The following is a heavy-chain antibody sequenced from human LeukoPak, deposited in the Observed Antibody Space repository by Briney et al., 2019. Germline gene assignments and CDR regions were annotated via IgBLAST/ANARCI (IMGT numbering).Heavy chain of an antibody. CDR3: ARERYNWNGGFDY. CDR1: GFTFSSYW. Sequence: GRSLRLSCAASGFTFSSYWMSWVRQAPGKGLEWVANIKQDGSEKYYVDSVKGRFTISRDNAKNSLYLQMNSLRAEDTAVYYCARERYNWNGGFDYWGQGTLVTVSS. D-gene: IGHD1-20*01. J-gene: IGHJ4*02. V-gene: IGHV3-7*01. CDR2: IKQDGSEK.